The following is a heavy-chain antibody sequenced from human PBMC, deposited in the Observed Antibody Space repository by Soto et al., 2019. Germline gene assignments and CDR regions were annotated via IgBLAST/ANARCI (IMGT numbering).Heavy chain of an antibody. CDR2: ISGSGGST. Sequence: GGSLRLSCAASGFTFSSYSMNWVRQAPGKGLEWVSAISGSGGSTYYADSVKGRFTISRDNSKNTLYLQMNSLRAEDTAVYYCAKEYRYNWNFYWGQGTLVTVSS. V-gene: IGHV3-23*01. CDR3: AKEYRYNWNFY. CDR1: GFTFSSYS. J-gene: IGHJ4*02. D-gene: IGHD1-20*01.